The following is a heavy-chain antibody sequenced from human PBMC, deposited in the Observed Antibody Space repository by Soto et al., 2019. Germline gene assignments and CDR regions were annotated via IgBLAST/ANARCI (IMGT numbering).Heavy chain of an antibody. CDR3: ATDMITVTYFDY. Sequence: GGSLRLSCAVSGFTVSSYEMNWVRQAPGKWLEWDSYISSSGSTIYYADSVKGRFTISRDNAKNSLYLQMNSLRAEDTAVYYCATDMITVTYFDYWGQGXLVTVSS. CDR2: ISSSGSTI. J-gene: IGHJ4*02. V-gene: IGHV3-48*03. CDR1: GFTVSSYE. D-gene: IGHD4-17*01.